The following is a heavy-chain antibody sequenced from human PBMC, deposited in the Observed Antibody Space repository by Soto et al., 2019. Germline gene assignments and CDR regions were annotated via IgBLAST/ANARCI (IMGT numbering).Heavy chain of an antibody. Sequence: EVQLLESGGGLVQPGGSLRLSCAASGFTFSSYAMSWVRQAPGKGLEWVSAISGSGGSTFYADSMKGRFPISRDNSKNTLYLQMNNLRAEDTAVYYCAKGRSYMDIETLPAARISPDYGGQGSLVTVSS. J-gene: IGHJ4*02. CDR2: ISGSGGST. D-gene: IGHD2-2*03. CDR1: GFTFSSYA. V-gene: IGHV3-23*01. CDR3: AKGRSYMDIETLPAARISPDY.